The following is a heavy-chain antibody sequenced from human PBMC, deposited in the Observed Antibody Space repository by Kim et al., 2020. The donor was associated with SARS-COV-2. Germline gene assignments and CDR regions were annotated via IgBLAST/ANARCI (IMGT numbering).Heavy chain of an antibody. CDR1: GFTFSSYG. CDR2: ISYDGSNK. J-gene: IGHJ3*02. Sequence: GGSLRLSCAASGFTFSSYGMHWVRQAPGKGLEWVAVISYDGSNKYYADSVKGRFTISRDNSKNTLYLQMNSLRAEDTAVYYCARVRALAVAGTRGAFDIWGQGTMVTVSS. CDR3: ARVRALAVAGTRGAFDI. V-gene: IGHV3-33*05. D-gene: IGHD6-19*01.